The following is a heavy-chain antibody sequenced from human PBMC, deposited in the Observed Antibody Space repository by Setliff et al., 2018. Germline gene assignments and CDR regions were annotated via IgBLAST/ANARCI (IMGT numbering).Heavy chain of an antibody. D-gene: IGHD2-2*01. Sequence: ASVKVSCKASGGTFSSYAISWVRQAPGQGLEWMGGIIPIFGTANYAQKFQGRVTITADESTSTAYMELSSLRSEDTAVYYCARGIGGCSSTSCYDGYYYMDVWGKGTTVTVSS. V-gene: IGHV1-69*13. CDR3: ARGIGGCSSTSCYDGYYYMDV. CDR2: IIPIFGTA. CDR1: GGTFSSYA. J-gene: IGHJ6*03.